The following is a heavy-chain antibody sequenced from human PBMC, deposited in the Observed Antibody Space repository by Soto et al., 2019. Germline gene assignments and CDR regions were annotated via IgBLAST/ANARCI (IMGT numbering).Heavy chain of an antibody. D-gene: IGHD1-26*01. CDR2: INPSSGTT. J-gene: IGHJ4*02. CDR1: GYIFIHCF. CDR3: ARSLGETTSLFDY. Sequence: QVQLVQSXXXXKQPGASVKLSCQASGYIFIHCFMHWVRQAPGQGLEWMGGINPSSGTTTYAQKFQGRVTVTRDTSTSTVYMELSSLGSGDTAMYYCARSLGETTSLFDYWGQGSLVTVSA. V-gene: IGHV1-46*01.